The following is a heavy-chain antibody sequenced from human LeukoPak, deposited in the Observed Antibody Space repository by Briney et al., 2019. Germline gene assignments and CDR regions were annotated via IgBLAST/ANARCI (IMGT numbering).Heavy chain of an antibody. J-gene: IGHJ4*02. Sequence: ASVKVSCKASGYTFTTYDINWVRQATGQGLEWMRWMNPNSGNTGYVQKFQGRVTMTRNTSISTAYMELSSLRSEDTAVYYCARAPGLVSYFDSSGYYYSGDFDYWGQGTLVTVSS. CDR2: MNPNSGNT. D-gene: IGHD3-22*01. CDR3: ARAPGLVSYFDSSGYYYSGDFDY. V-gene: IGHV1-8*01. CDR1: GYTFTTYD.